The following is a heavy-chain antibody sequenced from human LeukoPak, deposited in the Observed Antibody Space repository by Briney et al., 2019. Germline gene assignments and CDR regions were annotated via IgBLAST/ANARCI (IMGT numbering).Heavy chain of an antibody. CDR1: GFTFTNYW. Sequence: GESLKISRQASGFTFTNYWIAWVRQMPGKGLEWMGIFHSGASDARYSPSFQEQVPMSADTSISTAYLQWNSLRASDSAMYYLDVWGRGSLVAVSS. CDR3: DV. V-gene: IGHV5-51*01. J-gene: IGHJ2*01. CDR2: FHSGASDA.